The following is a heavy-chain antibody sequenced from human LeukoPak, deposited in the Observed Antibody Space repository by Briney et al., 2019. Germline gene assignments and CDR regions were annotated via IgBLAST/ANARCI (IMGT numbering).Heavy chain of an antibody. J-gene: IGHJ3*02. CDR3: ARERYSGSQDAFDI. CDR1: GFTFSNYA. V-gene: IGHV4-4*07. Sequence: GSLRLSCAASGFTFSNYAMSWIRQPAGKGLEWIGRIYTSGSTNYNPSLKSRVTMSVDTSKNQFSLKLSSVTAADTAVYYCARERYSGSQDAFDIWGQGTMVTVSS. D-gene: IGHD1-26*01. CDR2: IYTSGST.